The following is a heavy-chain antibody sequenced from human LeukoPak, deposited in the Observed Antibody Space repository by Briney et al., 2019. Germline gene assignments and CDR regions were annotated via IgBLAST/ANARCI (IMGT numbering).Heavy chain of an antibody. CDR1: GGSISSSYYY. CDR3: ARETSNPYYYDTSGYDY. D-gene: IGHD3-22*01. CDR2: IYYSGST. Sequence: SETLSLTCTVSGGSISSSYYYWGWNRQPPGKGLEWIGSIYYSGSTYYNPSLKSRVTISVDTSKNQFSLKLRSVTAADTAVYYCARETSNPYYYDTSGYDYWGQGTLVTVSS. J-gene: IGHJ4*02. V-gene: IGHV4-39*07.